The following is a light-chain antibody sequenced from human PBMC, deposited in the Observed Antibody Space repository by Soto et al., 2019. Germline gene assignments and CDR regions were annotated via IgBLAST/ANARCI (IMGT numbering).Light chain of an antibody. J-gene: IGKJ3*01. CDR2: DAS. CDR1: QDISDY. Sequence: DIQMTQSPSSLSASVGDRVTITCQASQDISDYLNWYHQKPGKAPKFLIYDASYLETGVPSRFSGSGSGTDFTFTISSLQPEDIGTYYCQQYDGFPLTFGPGTTVGIK. CDR3: QQYDGFPLT. V-gene: IGKV1-33*01.